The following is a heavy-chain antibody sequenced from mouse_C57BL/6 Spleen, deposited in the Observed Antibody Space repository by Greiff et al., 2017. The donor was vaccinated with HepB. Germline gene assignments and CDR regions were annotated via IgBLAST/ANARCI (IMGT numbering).Heavy chain of an antibody. V-gene: IGHV5-17*01. Sequence: EVQLVESGGGLVKPGGSLKLSCAASGFTFSDYGMHWVRQAPEKGLEWVAYISSGSSTIYYADTVKGRFTISRDNAKNTLFLQMTSLRSEDTAMYYCASYYGSSYGWYFDVWGTGTTVTVSS. CDR2: ISSGSSTI. CDR3: ASYYGSSYGWYFDV. J-gene: IGHJ1*03. CDR1: GFTFSDYG. D-gene: IGHD1-1*01.